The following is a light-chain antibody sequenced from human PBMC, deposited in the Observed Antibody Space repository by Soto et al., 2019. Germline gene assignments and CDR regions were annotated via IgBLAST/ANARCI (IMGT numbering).Light chain of an antibody. CDR1: QTISSW. CDR3: QQYGGSPRT. Sequence: DIQMTQSPSTLSGSVGDRVTITCRASQTISSWLAWYQQKPGKAPKLLIYKASTLKSGVPSRFSGSGSGTDFTLTISRLEPEDFAVYYCQQYGGSPRTFGQGTKLEIK. J-gene: IGKJ2*01. V-gene: IGKV1-5*03. CDR2: KAS.